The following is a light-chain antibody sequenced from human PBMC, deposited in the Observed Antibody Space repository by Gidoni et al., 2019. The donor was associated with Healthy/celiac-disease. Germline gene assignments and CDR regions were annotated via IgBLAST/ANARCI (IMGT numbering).Light chain of an antibody. Sequence: SSSLTHDPAVSVSLGQTVRITCQGESLRSYYASWYQQKPGQAPVLVIYGKNNRPSGIPDRFSGSSSGNTASLTITGAQAEDEADYYCNSRDSSGNHLYVFGTGTKVTVL. CDR1: SLRSYY. V-gene: IGLV3-19*01. J-gene: IGLJ1*01. CDR3: NSRDSSGNHLYV. CDR2: GKN.